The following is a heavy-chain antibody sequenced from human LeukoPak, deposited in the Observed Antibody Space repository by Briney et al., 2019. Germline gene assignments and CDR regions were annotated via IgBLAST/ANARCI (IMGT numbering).Heavy chain of an antibody. CDR3: ARHRAMVRDNRAFDI. CDR2: INHSGST. Sequence: PSETLSLTCAVYGGSFSGYYWSWIRQPPGKGLEWIGEINHSGSTNYNPSLKSRVTISVDTSRNQFSLKLSSVTAADTAVYYCARHRAMVRDNRAFDIWGQGTMVTVSS. V-gene: IGHV4-34*01. J-gene: IGHJ3*02. CDR1: GGSFSGYY. D-gene: IGHD3-10*01.